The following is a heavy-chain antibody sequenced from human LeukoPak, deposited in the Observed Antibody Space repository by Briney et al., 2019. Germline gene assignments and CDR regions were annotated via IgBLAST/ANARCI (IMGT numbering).Heavy chain of an antibody. CDR2: IIPIFGTA. Sequence: SVKVSCKASGGTFSSYAISWVRQAPGQGLEWMGGIIPIFGTANYAQKFQERVTITRDMSTSTAYMELSSLRSEDTAVYYCAADLEVAGGSYSGIYWGQGTLVTVSS. CDR3: AADLEVAGGSYSGIY. J-gene: IGHJ4*02. CDR1: GGTFSSYA. D-gene: IGHD1-26*01. V-gene: IGHV1-69*05.